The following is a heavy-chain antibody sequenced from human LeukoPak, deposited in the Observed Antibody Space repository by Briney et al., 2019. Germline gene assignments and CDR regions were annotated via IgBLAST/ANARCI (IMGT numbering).Heavy chain of an antibody. CDR2: ISAYNGNT. J-gene: IGHJ4*02. CDR1: GYTFTNYG. CDR3: ARDLGSGIAEPFDH. Sequence: ASVKVSCKASGYTFTNYGISWVRQAPGQGLEWMGWISAYNGNTNYAQKLQGRVTVTTDTSTSTAYMELRSLRADDTAVYYCARDLGSGIAEPFDHWGQGTLVTVSS. D-gene: IGHD6-13*01. V-gene: IGHV1-18*01.